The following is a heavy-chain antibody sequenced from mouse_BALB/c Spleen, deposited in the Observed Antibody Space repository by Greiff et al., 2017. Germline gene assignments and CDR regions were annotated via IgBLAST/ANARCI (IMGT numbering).Heavy chain of an antibody. Sequence: LQQPGSELVRPGASVKLSCKASGYTFTSYWMHWVKQRPGQGLEWIGNIYPGSGSTNYDEKFKSKATLTVDTSSSTAYMQLSSLTSEDSAVYYCTRSYYRYDGFAYWGQGTLVTVSA. V-gene: IGHV1S22*01. CDR3: TRSYYRYDGFAY. D-gene: IGHD2-14*01. CDR1: GYTFTSYW. CDR2: IYPGSGST. J-gene: IGHJ3*01.